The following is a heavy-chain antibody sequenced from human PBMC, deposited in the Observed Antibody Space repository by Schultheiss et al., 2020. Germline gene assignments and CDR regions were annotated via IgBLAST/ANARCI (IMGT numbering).Heavy chain of an antibody. D-gene: IGHD2-21*02. Sequence: SETLSLTCTVSGGSISSYYWSWIRQPPGKGLEWIGYIYYSGSTYYNPSLKSRLTISADNSKNQFSLRLTSVTAADTAVYYCARFDCSADTCYFDSWGQGSLVTVSS. CDR2: IYYSGST. J-gene: IGHJ4*03. V-gene: IGHV4-59*01. CDR3: ARFDCSADTCYFDS. CDR1: GGSISSYY.